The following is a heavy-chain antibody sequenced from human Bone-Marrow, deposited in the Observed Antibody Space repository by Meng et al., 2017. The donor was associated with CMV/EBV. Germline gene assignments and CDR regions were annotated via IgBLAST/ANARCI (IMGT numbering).Heavy chain of an antibody. V-gene: IGHV4-59*01. CDR2: IYYSGST. CDR3: ARRIGDCSSTSCFYYYYGMDV. J-gene: IGHJ6*02. D-gene: IGHD2-2*01. Sequence: SETLSLTCTVSGGSISSYYWSWIRQPPGKGLEWIGYIYYSGSTNYNPSLKSRVTISVDTSKNQFSLKLSSVTAADTAVYYCARRIGDCSSTSCFYYYYGMDVWVQGTTVTVSS. CDR1: GGSISSYY.